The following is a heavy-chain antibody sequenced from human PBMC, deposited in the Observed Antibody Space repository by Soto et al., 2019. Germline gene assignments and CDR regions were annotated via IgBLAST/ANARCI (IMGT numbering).Heavy chain of an antibody. Sequence: GGSLRLSCAASGFTFSSYAMSWVRQAPGKGLEWVSAISGSGGSTYYADSVKGRFTISRDNSKNTLYLQMNSLRAEDTAVYCCAKWNSNYYYYGMDVWGQGTTVTVSS. CDR3: AKWNSNYYYYGMDV. V-gene: IGHV3-23*01. CDR2: ISGSGGST. CDR1: GFTFSSYA. J-gene: IGHJ6*02. D-gene: IGHD1-1*01.